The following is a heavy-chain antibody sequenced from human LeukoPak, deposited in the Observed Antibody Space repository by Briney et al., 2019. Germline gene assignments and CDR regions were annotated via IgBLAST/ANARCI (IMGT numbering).Heavy chain of an antibody. V-gene: IGHV3-23*01. CDR2: ISGSGGST. CDR1: GFTFSSFA. D-gene: IGHD3-10*01. J-gene: IGHJ6*03. CDR3: ARKGSIFYYYYMDV. Sequence: GGSLRLSCAASGFTFSSFAMSWVRQAPGKGLEWVSAISGSGGSTYYADSVKGRFTISRDNSKNSLYLQMNSLRAEDTAVYYCARKGSIFYYYYMDVWGKGTTVTVSS.